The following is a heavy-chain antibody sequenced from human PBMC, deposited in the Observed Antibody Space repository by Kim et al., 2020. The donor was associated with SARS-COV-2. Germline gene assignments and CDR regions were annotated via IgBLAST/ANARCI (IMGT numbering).Heavy chain of an antibody. D-gene: IGHD2-2*03. J-gene: IGHJ6*03. CDR3: ARVDILVVPAAQDYYYY. Sequence: SETLSLTCADSGGSISSSNWWSWVRQPPGNGLEWIGEIYHIGSTNYNPSLKSRVTISVDKSKNQFSLKLSSVTAAETAVYYCARVDILVVPAAQDYYYY. V-gene: IGHV4-4*02. CDR2: IYHIGST. CDR1: GGSISSSNW.